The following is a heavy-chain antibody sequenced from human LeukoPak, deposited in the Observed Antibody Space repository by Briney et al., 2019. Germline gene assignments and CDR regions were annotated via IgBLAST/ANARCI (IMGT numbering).Heavy chain of an antibody. J-gene: IGHJ4*02. CDR3: TKVYSGSYPSLDY. V-gene: IGHV3-15*01. CDR2: IKSKTDGGTT. Sequence: GGSLRLSCAASGFTFSNAWMSWVRQAPGKGLEWVGRIKSKTDGGTTDYAAPVKGRFTISRDDSKNTLYLQMNSLKTEDTAVYYFTKVYSGSYPSLDYWGQGPLVTVSS. D-gene: IGHD1-26*01. CDR1: GFTFSNAW.